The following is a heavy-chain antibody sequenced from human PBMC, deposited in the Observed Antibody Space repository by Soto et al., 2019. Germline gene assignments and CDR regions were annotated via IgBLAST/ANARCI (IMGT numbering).Heavy chain of an antibody. J-gene: IGHJ4*02. CDR1: GFTFDNYA. D-gene: IGHD3-22*01. Sequence: EVGLLESGGGLQQPGGSLRISCATSGFTFDNYAMSWVRQAPGKGLEWVSAISGGGGGKYYADSVKGRFSVFRDNSKKTVYLQLNGLQTEDTAVYYCAKDVHYDSSGGLDYWGQGTLVTVSS. CDR3: AKDVHYDSSGGLDY. CDR2: ISGGGGGK. V-gene: IGHV3-23*01.